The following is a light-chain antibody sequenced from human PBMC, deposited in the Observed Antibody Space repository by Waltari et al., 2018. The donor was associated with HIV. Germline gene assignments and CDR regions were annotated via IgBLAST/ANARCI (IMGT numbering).Light chain of an antibody. CDR2: EVS. V-gene: IGLV2-14*01. CDR3: QSYDSSLSGYV. J-gene: IGLJ1*01. CDR1: NFDVGAYEY. Sequence: QSALTQPASVSGSPGQSITISCAGTNFDVGAYEYVSWFQQHPGKAPKLLISEVSARPPGVSERFSGSKPGNTASLTISGLQAEDEADYYCQSYDSSLSGYVFGTGTKVTVL.